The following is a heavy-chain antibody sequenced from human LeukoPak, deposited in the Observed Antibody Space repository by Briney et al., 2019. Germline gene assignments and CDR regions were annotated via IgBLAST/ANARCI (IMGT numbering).Heavy chain of an antibody. CDR1: GDSISTYY. CDR2: ISTSGST. V-gene: IGHV4-4*07. CDR3: ARGGSGSYSASDF. Sequence: PSETLSLTCTVSGDSISTYYWTWIRQPAGKGLEWIGRISTSGSTNYNPSLKSRVTMSVDTSKNQFSLKLSSVTAADTAVYYCARGGSGSYSASDFWGQGTLVTVSS. D-gene: IGHD1-26*01. J-gene: IGHJ4*02.